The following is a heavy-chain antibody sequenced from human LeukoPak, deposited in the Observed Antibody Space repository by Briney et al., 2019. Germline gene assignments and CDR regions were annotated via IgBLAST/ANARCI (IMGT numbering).Heavy chain of an antibody. CDR3: AKWTWIQNPWGQYYYYYYYMDV. CDR1: GFTFSSYE. J-gene: IGHJ6*03. D-gene: IGHD5-18*01. CDR2: ISSSGSTI. V-gene: IGHV3-48*03. Sequence: GGSLRLSCAASGFTFSSYEMNWVRQAPGKGLEWVSYISSSGSTIYYADSVKGRFTISRDNSKNTLYLQMNSLRAEDTAVYYCAKWTWIQNPWGQYYYYYYYMDVWGKGTTVTISS.